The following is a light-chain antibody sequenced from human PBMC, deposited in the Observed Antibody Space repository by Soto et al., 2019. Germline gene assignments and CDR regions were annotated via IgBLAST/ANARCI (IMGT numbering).Light chain of an antibody. J-gene: IGKJ3*01. CDR3: HQRSNWLLT. Sequence: EIVLTQSTATLSLSPGERATLSCRASQSVRSYLAWYQHKPGQAPRLLIYDASNRATGIPARFSGSGSGTDFTLTISSLEPEDFAVYYCHQRSNWLLTFGPGTKVDIK. CDR2: DAS. V-gene: IGKV3-11*01. CDR1: QSVRSY.